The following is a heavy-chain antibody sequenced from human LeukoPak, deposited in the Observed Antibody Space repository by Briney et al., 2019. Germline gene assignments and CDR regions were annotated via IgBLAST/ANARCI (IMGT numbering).Heavy chain of an antibody. Sequence: ASVKVSCKASGYTFTGYYMHWVRQAPGQGLEWMERINPNSGGTNYAQKFQGRVTMTRDTSISTAYMELSRLRSDDTAVYYCARDRRRDGYNSGLIDYWGQGTLVTVSS. D-gene: IGHD5-24*01. V-gene: IGHV1-2*06. CDR2: INPNSGGT. CDR3: ARDRRRDGYNSGLIDY. CDR1: GYTFTGYY. J-gene: IGHJ4*02.